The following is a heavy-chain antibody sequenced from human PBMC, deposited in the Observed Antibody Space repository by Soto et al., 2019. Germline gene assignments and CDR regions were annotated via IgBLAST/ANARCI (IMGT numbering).Heavy chain of an antibody. D-gene: IGHD4-17*01. CDR2: IYPGDSDT. V-gene: IGHV5-51*01. CDR3: ARLNMDYGDFLSYYYGMDV. J-gene: IGHJ6*02. Sequence: GESLKISCKGSGYSFTSYWIGWVRQMPGKGLEWMGIIYPGDSDTRYSPSFQGQVTISADKSISTAYLQWSSLKASDTAMYYCARLNMDYGDFLSYYYGMDVWGQGTTVIVSS. CDR1: GYSFTSYW.